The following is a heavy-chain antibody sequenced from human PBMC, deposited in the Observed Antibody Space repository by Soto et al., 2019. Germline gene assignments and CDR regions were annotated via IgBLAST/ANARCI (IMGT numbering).Heavy chain of an antibody. V-gene: IGHV1-2*04. CDR3: ARGGGTTYYYDSSGYYAAFDI. Sequence: QVQLVQSGAEVKKPGASVKVSCKASGYTFTGYYMHWVRQAPGQGLEWMGWINPNSGGTNYAQKFRGWVTMTRDTSISTAYMELSRLRSDDTAVYYCARGGGTTYYYDSSGYYAAFDIWGQGTMVTVSS. J-gene: IGHJ3*02. D-gene: IGHD3-22*01. CDR1: GYTFTGYY. CDR2: INPNSGGT.